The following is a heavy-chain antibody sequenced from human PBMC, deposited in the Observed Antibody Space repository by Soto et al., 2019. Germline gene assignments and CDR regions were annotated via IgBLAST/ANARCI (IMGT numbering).Heavy chain of an antibody. Sequence: ASVKVSCKASGGTFSSYAISWVRQAPGQGLEWMGGIIPIFGTANYAQKFQGRVTITADESTSTAYMELSSLRSEDTAVYYCARARFNQLLLTWAGSLYGMDVWGQGTTVTVSS. J-gene: IGHJ6*02. CDR2: IIPIFGTA. CDR1: GGTFSSYA. V-gene: IGHV1-69*13. D-gene: IGHD2-2*01. CDR3: ARARFNQLLLTWAGSLYGMDV.